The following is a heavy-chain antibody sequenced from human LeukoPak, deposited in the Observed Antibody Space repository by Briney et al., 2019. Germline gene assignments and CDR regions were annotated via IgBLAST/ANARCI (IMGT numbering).Heavy chain of an antibody. CDR2: INPNSGGT. D-gene: IGHD1-26*01. Sequence: ASVKVSCKASGGTFSSYAISWVRQAPGQGLEWMGRINPNSGGTNYAQKFQGRVTMTRDTSISTAYMELSRLRSDDTAVYYCARFPRELGATTTDYWGQGTLVTVSS. CDR1: GGTFSSYA. J-gene: IGHJ4*02. V-gene: IGHV1-2*06. CDR3: ARFPRELGATTTDY.